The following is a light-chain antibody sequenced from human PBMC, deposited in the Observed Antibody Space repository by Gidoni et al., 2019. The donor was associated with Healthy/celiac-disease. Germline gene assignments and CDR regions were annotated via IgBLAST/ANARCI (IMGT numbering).Light chain of an antibody. V-gene: IGKV1-33*01. CDR1: KDISNY. Sequence: DIQMTQSPSSLSAYVGDRVTITCQARKDISNYLNWYQQKPGKAPKLLTYDASNLETGVPSRFIGSGSGTDFTFTISSLQPEVIATYYCQQYDNRLPTLTFGPXTKVDIK. CDR2: DAS. J-gene: IGKJ3*01. CDR3: QQYDNRLPTLT.